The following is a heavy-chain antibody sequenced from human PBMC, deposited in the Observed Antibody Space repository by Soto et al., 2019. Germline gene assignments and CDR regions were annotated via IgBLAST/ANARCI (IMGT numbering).Heavy chain of an antibody. J-gene: IGHJ4*02. D-gene: IGHD5-18*01. CDR3: AKDPLEIQLWPKYYFDY. Sequence: ASVKVSCKASGYTFTYYHVHWVRQAPGQGLEWMGIINPNGGDTTYAQKFQGRVTMTRDTSTSTVYMEVSSLRSEDTALYYCAKDPLEIQLWPKYYFDYWGQGTLVTVSS. CDR2: INPNGGDT. CDR1: GYTFTYYH. V-gene: IGHV1-46*01.